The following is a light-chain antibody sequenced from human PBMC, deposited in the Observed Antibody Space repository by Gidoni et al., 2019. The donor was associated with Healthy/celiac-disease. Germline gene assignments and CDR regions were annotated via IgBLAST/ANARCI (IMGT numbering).Light chain of an antibody. CDR1: QSVSSN. CDR3: QQYNNWTPYT. Sequence: EIVMTQSPATLSVSPGERAPLSCRASQSVSSNLAWSQQKPGQAPRPLIYGASTRATGIPARFSGSGSGTEFTLTISSLQSEDFAVYYCQQYNNWTPYTFXQXTKLEIK. J-gene: IGKJ2*01. V-gene: IGKV3-15*01. CDR2: GAS.